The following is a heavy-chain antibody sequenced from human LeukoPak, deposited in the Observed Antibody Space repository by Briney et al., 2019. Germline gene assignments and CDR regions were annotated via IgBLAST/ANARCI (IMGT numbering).Heavy chain of an antibody. CDR3: WGPYYHPSPRTPVPIFPLPSNNQFSLKLNSVTAADTAVYYCARHVSEGAHYYYYMDV. D-gene: IGHD3-22*01. J-gene: IGHJ6*03. CDR2: IHYTGGT. Sequence: PSETLSLTCTVSGGSMTSGSQYWGWVRQPPGKGLEWIGTIHYTGGTYYNPSLRTRVTIYALTSKNQFSMKLNSVTAADTAFHYPWGPYYHPSPRTPVPIFPLPSNNQFSLKLNSVTAADTAVYYCARHVSEGAHYYYYMDVWGKGATVTVSS. V-gene: IGHV4-39*01. CDR1: GGSMTSGSQY.